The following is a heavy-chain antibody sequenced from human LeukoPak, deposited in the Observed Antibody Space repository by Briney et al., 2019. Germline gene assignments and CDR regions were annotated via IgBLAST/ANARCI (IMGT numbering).Heavy chain of an antibody. CDR2: INHSGST. D-gene: IGHD3-22*01. CDR3: ARHQHISGSGYYYRGPKIDAFDI. V-gene: IGHV4-34*01. CDR1: GGSISSYY. J-gene: IGHJ3*02. Sequence: SETLSLTCTVSGGSISSYYWSWIRQPPGKGLEWIGEINHSGSTNYNPSLKSRVTISVDTSKNQFSLKLSSVTAADTAVYYCARHQHISGSGYYYRGPKIDAFDIWGQGTMVTVSS.